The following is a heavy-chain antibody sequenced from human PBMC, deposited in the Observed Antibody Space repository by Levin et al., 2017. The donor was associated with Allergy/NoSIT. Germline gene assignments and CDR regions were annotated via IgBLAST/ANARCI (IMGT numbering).Heavy chain of an antibody. CDR2: IWYDGSNK. V-gene: IGHV3-33*01. J-gene: IGHJ4*02. CDR3: ASDYNGYDSFDY. D-gene: IGHD5-12*01. CDR1: GFTFSSYG. Sequence: GESLKISCAASGFTFSSYGMHWVRQAPGKGLEWVAVIWYDGSNKYYADSVKGRFTISRDNSKNTLYLQMNSLRAEDTAVYYCASDYNGYDSFDYWGQGTLVTVSS.